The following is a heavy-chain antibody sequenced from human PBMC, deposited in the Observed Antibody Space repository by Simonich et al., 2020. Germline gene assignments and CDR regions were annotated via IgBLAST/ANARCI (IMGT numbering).Heavy chain of an antibody. V-gene: IGHV1-8*03. CDR2: MNPNSGNT. CDR1: GYTFTSYD. J-gene: IGHJ4*02. Sequence: QVQLVQSGAEVKKPGASVKVSCKASGYTFTSYDINWVRQATGQGLGWMGWMNPNSGNTGYAKKFQVRVTITRNTSISTAYMELSSLRSEDTAVYYCARTYSGSYYYFDYWGQGTLVTVSS. D-gene: IGHD1-26*01. CDR3: ARTYSGSYYYFDY.